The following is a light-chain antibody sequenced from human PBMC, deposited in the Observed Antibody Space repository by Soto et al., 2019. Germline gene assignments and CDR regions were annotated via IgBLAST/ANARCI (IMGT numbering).Light chain of an antibody. J-gene: IGKJ1*01. V-gene: IGKV3-15*01. CDR1: QRVSSN. CDR3: QQYKNWPET. CDR2: GAS. Sequence: ETVMTQSPATLSVSPGEGATLSCRASQRVSSNLAWYQQKAGQAPRLLIYGASTRATGIPARFSGSGSGTEFTLTISSLQSEDFAVYYCQQYKNWPETFGQGTKVEIK.